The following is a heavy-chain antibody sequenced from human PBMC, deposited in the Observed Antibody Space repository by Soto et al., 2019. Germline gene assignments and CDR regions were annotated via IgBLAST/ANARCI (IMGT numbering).Heavy chain of an antibody. D-gene: IGHD7-27*01. V-gene: IGHV3-48*01. J-gene: IGHJ6*03. CDR3: ARDLSWGSNWYYYMDV. CDR2: ISISSSVI. Sequence: ESGGGLVQPGGSLRLSCATSGFILSDCAMNWVRQAPGKGLEWVSYISISSSVIDYADSVKGRFTVSRDNARNSLYLQINSLRAEDTAVYYCARDLSWGSNWYYYMDVWGKGTTVTVSS. CDR1: GFILSDCA.